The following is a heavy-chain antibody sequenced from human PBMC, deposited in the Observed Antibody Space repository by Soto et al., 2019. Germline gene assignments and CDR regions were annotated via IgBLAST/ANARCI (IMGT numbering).Heavy chain of an antibody. CDR2: ISSDGRNK. CDR3: VREGYSSDYYIKRFDR. Sequence: GGSVRLSCTGSGFTFNTYALHWVRQAPGKGLEWVAVISSDGRNKNYAASVKGRFTISRENSKNTMSLEMDSLQPGDTAIYYCVREGYSSDYYIKRFDRCGQGAQVTVSS. CDR1: GFTFNTYA. J-gene: IGHJ5*02. V-gene: IGHV3-30*04. D-gene: IGHD3-22*01.